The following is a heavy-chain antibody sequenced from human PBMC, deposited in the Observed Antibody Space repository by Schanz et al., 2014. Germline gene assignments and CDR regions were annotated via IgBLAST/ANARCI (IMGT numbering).Heavy chain of an antibody. D-gene: IGHD1-26*01. Sequence: QVQLVESGGGLVQPGGSLRLSCAASGFTFSNYCMHWVRQAPGKGLEWVAVMWSDGSGKYYADSVKGRFTISRDSPKNTLYLQTNSLRAEDTALYYCARDYGASCDKSMDVWGQGTTVAGSS. CDR2: MWSDGSGK. J-gene: IGHJ6*02. V-gene: IGHV3-33*08. CDR3: ARDYGASCDKSMDV. CDR1: GFTFSNYC.